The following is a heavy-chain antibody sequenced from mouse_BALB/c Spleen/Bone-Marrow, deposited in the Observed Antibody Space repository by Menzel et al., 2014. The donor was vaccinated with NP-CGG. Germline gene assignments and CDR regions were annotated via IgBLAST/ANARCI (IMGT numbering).Heavy chain of an antibody. Sequence: EVQGVESGGGLVKPGGSLKLSCAASGFTFSSYGMSWVRQTPKKRLEWVATISGGGSYTYYPDSVKGRFTISRDNAKNNLYLQMSSLRSEDTALYYCARQNGNYGYYYAMDYWGQGTSVTVSS. CDR1: GFTFSSYG. J-gene: IGHJ4*01. D-gene: IGHD2-1*01. V-gene: IGHV5-9-2*01. CDR2: ISGGGSYT. CDR3: ARQNGNYGYYYAMDY.